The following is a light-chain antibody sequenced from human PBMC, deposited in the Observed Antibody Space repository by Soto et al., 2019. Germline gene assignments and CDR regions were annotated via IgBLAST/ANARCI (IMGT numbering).Light chain of an antibody. V-gene: IGLV3-21*04. J-gene: IGLJ3*02. CDR2: YDS. Sequence: SYVLTQPPSVSVAPGKTARITCGGNNIGSYSVHWYQQKPGQAPVLVIYYDSDRPSGIPERFSGSNSGNTATLTISRVGAGDEADYCCQVWDSSSDWVFGGGTKLTVL. CDR3: QVWDSSSDWV. CDR1: NIGSYS.